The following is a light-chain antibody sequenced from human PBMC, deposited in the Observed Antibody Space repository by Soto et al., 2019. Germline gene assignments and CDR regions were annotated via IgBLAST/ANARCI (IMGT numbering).Light chain of an antibody. CDR2: DVS. CDR3: CSYAGSYSVV. Sequence: QSALTQPRSVSGSPGQSVTISCTGTSSDVGGYNYVSWYQQLPGKAPKLMLYDVSKRPSGVPDRFSGSKSDNTASLAIAGLQAEYEADYYCCSYAGSYSVVFGGGTKLTVL. J-gene: IGLJ2*01. CDR1: SSDVGGYNY. V-gene: IGLV2-11*01.